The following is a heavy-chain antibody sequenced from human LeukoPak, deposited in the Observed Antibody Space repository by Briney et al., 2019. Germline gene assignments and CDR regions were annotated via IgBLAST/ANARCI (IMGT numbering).Heavy chain of an antibody. Sequence: PWGSLRLSCAASGFIFSSYEMNWVRQAPPNGLEWVSYISSSGSTIYYADSVKGRFTISRDNAKNLLYLQMNSLRAEDKAVYYCAELGITMIGGVWGKGTTVTISS. J-gene: IGHJ6*04. D-gene: IGHD3-10*02. V-gene: IGHV3-48*03. CDR3: AELGITMIGGV. CDR2: ISSSGSTI. CDR1: GFIFSSYE.